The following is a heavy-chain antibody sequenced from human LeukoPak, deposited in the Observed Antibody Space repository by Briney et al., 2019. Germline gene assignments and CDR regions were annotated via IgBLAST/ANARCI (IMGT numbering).Heavy chain of an antibody. Sequence: PGGSLRLSCAASGFTFSRYWMTWVRQAPGKGLEWVGHIKSKTDGGTTDYAAPVKGRFTISRDDSKNTLFLQMNSLKTEDTAVYYCTTVGDILTGWIDYWGQGTLVTVSS. CDR2: IKSKTDGGTT. D-gene: IGHD3-9*01. CDR1: GFTFSRYW. J-gene: IGHJ4*02. CDR3: TTVGDILTGWIDY. V-gene: IGHV3-15*01.